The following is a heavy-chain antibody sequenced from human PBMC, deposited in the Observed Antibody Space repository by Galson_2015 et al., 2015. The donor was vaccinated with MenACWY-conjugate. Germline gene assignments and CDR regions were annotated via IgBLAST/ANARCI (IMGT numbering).Heavy chain of an antibody. CDR1: GYIFTTYW. CDR3: ARHPPGGRGLDV. J-gene: IGHJ6*02. Sequence: QSGAEVKKSGESLKISYQGSGYIFTTYWIAWVRQLPGRGLEWVGLISPGDSNTRYSPSFQGQVTISADKSISTAYLQWSSLKASDTAMYYCARHPPGGRGLDVWGQGTTVTVSS. D-gene: IGHD1-26*01. CDR2: ISPGDSNT. V-gene: IGHV5-51*01.